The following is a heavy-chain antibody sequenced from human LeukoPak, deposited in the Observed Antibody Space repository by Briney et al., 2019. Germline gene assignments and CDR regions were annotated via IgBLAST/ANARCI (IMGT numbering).Heavy chain of an antibody. CDR3: ATRDWNDSNFDY. Sequence: GASVKVSCKVSGYTLTELSMHWVRQAPGKGLEWMGGFDPEDGETIYAQKFRGRVTMTEDTSTDTAYMELSSLRSEDTAVYYCATRDWNDSNFDYWGQGTLVTVSS. J-gene: IGHJ4*02. CDR1: GYTLTELS. CDR2: FDPEDGET. V-gene: IGHV1-24*01. D-gene: IGHD1-1*01.